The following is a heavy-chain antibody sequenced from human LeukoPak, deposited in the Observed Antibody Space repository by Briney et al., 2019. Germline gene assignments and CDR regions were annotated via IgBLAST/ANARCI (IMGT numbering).Heavy chain of an antibody. V-gene: IGHV4-59*01. Sequence: PETLCLTPTLSGGSISDYYWRWIPHRPRKRLESIFYISFRGSTYYGPSLKSLVTTSLDTSKNQFSLKLSSVTAADTAVYYCARVVVPSSGWTGLYHYYMDVWGKGTTVTVSS. CDR2: ISFRGST. J-gene: IGHJ6*03. CDR3: ARVVVPSSGWTGLYHYYMDV. D-gene: IGHD6-25*01. CDR1: GGSISDYY.